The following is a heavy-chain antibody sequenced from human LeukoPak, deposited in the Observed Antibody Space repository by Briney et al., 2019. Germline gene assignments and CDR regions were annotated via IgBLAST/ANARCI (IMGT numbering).Heavy chain of an antibody. CDR1: GYTFTGYY. J-gene: IGHJ4*02. D-gene: IGHD3-22*01. Sequence: AASVKVSRKASGYTFTGYYMHWVRQAPGQGLEWMGWINPNSGGTNYAQKFQGRVTMTRDTSISTAYMELSRLRSDDTAVYYCAREQVDSSARWGLFDYWGQGTLVTVSS. CDR2: INPNSGGT. V-gene: IGHV1-2*02. CDR3: AREQVDSSARWGLFDY.